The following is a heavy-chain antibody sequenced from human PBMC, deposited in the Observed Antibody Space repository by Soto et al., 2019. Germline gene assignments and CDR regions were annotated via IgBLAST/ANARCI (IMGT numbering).Heavy chain of an antibody. D-gene: IGHD6-19*01. Sequence: PGGSLRLSCAASGFTFSDYYMSWIRQAPGKGLEWVSYISSSGSTIYYADSVKGRFTIPRDNAKNSLYLQMNSLRAEDTAVYYCARGSRSGWAWDYFDYWGQGTLVTVSS. V-gene: IGHV3-11*01. CDR1: GFTFSDYY. CDR3: ARGSRSGWAWDYFDY. CDR2: ISSSGSTI. J-gene: IGHJ4*02.